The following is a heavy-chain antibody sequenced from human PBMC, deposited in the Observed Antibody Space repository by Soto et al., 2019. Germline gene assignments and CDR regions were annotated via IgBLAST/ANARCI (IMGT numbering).Heavy chain of an antibody. CDR1: GGTFSSYA. CDR3: ARVLCSGGSCYPYDAFDI. D-gene: IGHD2-15*01. J-gene: IGHJ3*02. CDR2: IIPIFGTA. Sequence: QVQLVQSGAEVKKPGSSVKVSCKASGGTFSSYAISWVRQAPGQGLEWMGGIIPIFGTANYAQKFQDRVTITADESTSTAYMELSSLRSEDTAVYYCARVLCSGGSCYPYDAFDIWGQGTMVTVSS. V-gene: IGHV1-69*01.